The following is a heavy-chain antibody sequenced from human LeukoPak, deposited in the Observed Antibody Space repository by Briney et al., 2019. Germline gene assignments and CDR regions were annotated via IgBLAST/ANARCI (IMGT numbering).Heavy chain of an antibody. CDR2: IYYSGST. Sequence: PSETLSLTCTVSGGSISSYYWSWIRQPPGKGLEWIGYIYYSGSTNYNPSLKSRVTISVDTSKNQFSLKLSSVTAADTAVYYCARGPSRFDPWGQGTLVTVSS. CDR1: GGSISSYY. V-gene: IGHV4-59*01. CDR3: ARGPSRFDP. J-gene: IGHJ5*02.